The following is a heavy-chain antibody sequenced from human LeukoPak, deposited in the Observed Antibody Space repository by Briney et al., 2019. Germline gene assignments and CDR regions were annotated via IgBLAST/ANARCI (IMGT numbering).Heavy chain of an antibody. CDR2: INPNSGGT. V-gene: IGHV1-2*02. D-gene: IGHD2-2*01. Sequence: ASVKVSCKASGYTFTGYYMHWVRQAPGQGLEWMGWINPNSGGTNYAQKFQGRVTMTRDTSISTAYMELSRLRSDDTAVYYCARNRKYCSSTSCYWMYNWFDPWGQGTLVTVSS. CDR1: GYTFTGYY. J-gene: IGHJ5*02. CDR3: ARNRKYCSSTSCYWMYNWFDP.